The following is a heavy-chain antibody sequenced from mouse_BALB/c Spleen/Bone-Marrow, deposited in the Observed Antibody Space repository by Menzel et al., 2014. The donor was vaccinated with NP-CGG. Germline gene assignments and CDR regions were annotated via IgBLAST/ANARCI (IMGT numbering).Heavy chain of an antibody. Sequence: VQLQQSGGGLVQPGGSLKLPCAASGFDFSRYWMTWVRPAPGKGLEWIGEINPDSSTINYTPSLKDKFIISRDNAKNTLYLQMRKVRSEDTALYYCAKNYYYSYVAYWGQGTLVTVSA. CDR1: GFDFSRYW. D-gene: IGHD1-2*01. V-gene: IGHV4-1*02. CDR3: AKNYYYSYVAY. CDR2: INPDSSTI. J-gene: IGHJ3*01.